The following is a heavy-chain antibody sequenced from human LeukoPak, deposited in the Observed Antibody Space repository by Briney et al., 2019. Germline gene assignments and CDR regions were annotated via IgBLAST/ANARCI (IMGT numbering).Heavy chain of an antibody. CDR3: AAVSGHYTLLDA. CDR1: GYTLNDIS. J-gene: IGHJ5*02. CDR2: VDPDDGQR. D-gene: IGHD4-11*01. V-gene: IGHV1-24*01. Sequence: ASVKVPCKISGYTLNDISVHWVRQPPGKGLEWMGGVDPDDGQRVYAQRFQGRVTMTEDTSTNTAYMELSRLRSEDTAVYCCAAVSGHYTLLDAWGQGALVTVST.